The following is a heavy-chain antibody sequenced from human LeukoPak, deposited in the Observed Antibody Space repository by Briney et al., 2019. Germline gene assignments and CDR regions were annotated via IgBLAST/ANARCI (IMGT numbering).Heavy chain of an antibody. V-gene: IGHV4-34*01. CDR1: GGSFSGYY. J-gene: IGHJ4*02. CDR3: ARGRYGSGSCYNVLWVSMAEFDY. D-gene: IGHD3-10*01. CDR2: INHSGST. Sequence: PSETLSLTCAVYGGSFSGYYWSWIRQPPGKGLEWIGEINHSGSTNYNPSLKSRVTISVDTSKNQFSLKLSSVTAADTAVYYCARGRYGSGSCYNVLWVSMAEFDYWGQGTLVTVSS.